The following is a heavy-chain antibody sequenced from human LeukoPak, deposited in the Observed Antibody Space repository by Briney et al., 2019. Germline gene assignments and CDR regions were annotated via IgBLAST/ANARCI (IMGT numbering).Heavy chain of an antibody. D-gene: IGHD3-10*02. J-gene: IGHJ5*02. Sequence: GGSLRLSCVASGYTFSPYWMSWVRQIPGKGLEWVASISNGGGATYYVDSVRGRFTISRDDAKNSLFLQMNGLRSDDTAVYYCTRENYVPDSWGQGILVTVSS. V-gene: IGHV3-7*03. CDR3: TRENYVPDS. CDR1: GYTFSPYW. CDR2: ISNGGGAT.